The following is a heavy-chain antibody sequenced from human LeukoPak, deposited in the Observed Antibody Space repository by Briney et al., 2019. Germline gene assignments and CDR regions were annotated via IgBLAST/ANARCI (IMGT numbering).Heavy chain of an antibody. CDR3: ARGRGPSSGLYYFDY. Sequence: SETLSLTCTVSGGSISSYYWNWIRQPPGKGLEWIGYIYYNGSTNYISSLKSRVTISVDTSRNQFSLKLTSVTAADTAVYYCARGRGPSSGLYYFDYWGQGTLVTVSS. J-gene: IGHJ4*02. CDR1: GGSISSYY. V-gene: IGHV4-59*01. D-gene: IGHD6-19*01. CDR2: IYYNGST.